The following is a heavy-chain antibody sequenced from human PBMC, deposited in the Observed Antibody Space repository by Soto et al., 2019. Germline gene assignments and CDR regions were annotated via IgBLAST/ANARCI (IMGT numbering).Heavy chain of an antibody. J-gene: IGHJ4*02. Sequence: PGGSLRLSCTASGFAFSQYGMSWVWQAPGKGLEWVSSIRSFDYRTNYADSVKGRFTISRDNSKSTLSLQMNSLRAEDTAVYYCAKDVESGWYEEFDYWGQGNLVTVSS. CDR1: GFAFSQYG. CDR3: AKDVESGWYEEFDY. D-gene: IGHD6-19*01. V-gene: IGHV3-23*01. CDR2: IRSFDYRT.